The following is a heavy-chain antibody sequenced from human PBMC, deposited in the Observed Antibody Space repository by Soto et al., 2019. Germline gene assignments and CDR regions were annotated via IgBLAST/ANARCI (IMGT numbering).Heavy chain of an antibody. Sequence: SQTLSLTCAISGDSVSSNSAAWNWIRQSPSRGLEWLGRTYYRSKWYNDYAISVKSRITINPDTSKNQFSLQLNSVTPEDTAVYYCATARVDIVANDAFDIWGQGTMVTVSS. CDR3: ATARVDIVANDAFDI. CDR1: GDSVSSNSAA. V-gene: IGHV6-1*01. D-gene: IGHD5-12*01. J-gene: IGHJ3*02. CDR2: TYYRSKWYN.